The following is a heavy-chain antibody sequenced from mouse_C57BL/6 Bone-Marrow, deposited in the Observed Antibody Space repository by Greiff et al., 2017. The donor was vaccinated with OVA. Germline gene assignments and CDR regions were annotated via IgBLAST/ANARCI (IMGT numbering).Heavy chain of an antibody. CDR1: GFNIKDDY. J-gene: IGHJ2*01. CDR2: IDPENGDT. D-gene: IGHD1-1*01. CDR3: TRAYVYFDY. Sequence: EVKLQQSGAELVRPGASVKLSCTASGFNIKDDYMHWVKQRPEQGLEWIGWIDPENGDTEYASKFQGKATITADTSSNTAYLQLSSLTSEDTAVYYCTRAYVYFDYWGQGTTLTVSS. V-gene: IGHV14-4*01.